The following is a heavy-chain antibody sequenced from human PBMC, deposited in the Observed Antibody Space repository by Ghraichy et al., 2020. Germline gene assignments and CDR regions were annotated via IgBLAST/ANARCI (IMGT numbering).Heavy chain of an antibody. V-gene: IGHV2-5*02. J-gene: IGHJ4*02. Sequence: SGPTLVKPTQTLTLTCTFSGFSLRTSGVGVAWVRQPPGEALEWLAMVFWDHEVHYTPSLRSRSTITKDTSKNQVVFTMTNMHPVDTATYYCARRRVRGPPDTRFDYWGQGLFVTVSS. D-gene: IGHD3-10*01. CDR3: ARRRVRGPPDTRFDY. CDR1: GFSLRTSGVG. CDR2: VFWDHEV.